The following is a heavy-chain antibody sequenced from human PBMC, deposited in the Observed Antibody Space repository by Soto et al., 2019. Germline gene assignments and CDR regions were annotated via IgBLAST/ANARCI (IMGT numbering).Heavy chain of an antibody. D-gene: IGHD3-22*01. J-gene: IGHJ4*02. Sequence: GASVKVSCKASGYTFTTYYMHCVRQAPGQGLEWMGIINPSGGSTRYAQKFQGRVTMTRDTSTSTVYMELSSLKSEDTAVYYCARGLIYDSSGYYFDYWGQGTLVTVSS. CDR2: INPSGGST. V-gene: IGHV1-46*01. CDR3: ARGLIYDSSGYYFDY. CDR1: GYTFTTYY.